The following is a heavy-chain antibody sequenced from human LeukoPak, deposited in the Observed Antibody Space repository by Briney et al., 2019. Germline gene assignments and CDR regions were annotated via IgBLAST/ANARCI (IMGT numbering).Heavy chain of an antibody. V-gene: IGHV6-1*01. D-gene: IGHD6-19*01. CDR1: GDSVSSNSAA. Sequence: SQTLSLTCAISGDSVSSNSAAWNWIRQSPSRGLEWLGRTYYRSKWYSDYAVSVKSRITINPDTSKNQFSLQLNSVTPEDTAVYYCARVLIGGSGHDYYYYYGMDVWGQGTTVTVSS. J-gene: IGHJ6*02. CDR2: TYYRSKWYS. CDR3: ARVLIGGSGHDYYYYYGMDV.